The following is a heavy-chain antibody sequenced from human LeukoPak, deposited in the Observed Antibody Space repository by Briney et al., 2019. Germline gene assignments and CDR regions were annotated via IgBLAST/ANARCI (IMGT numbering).Heavy chain of an antibody. V-gene: IGHV1-2*04. J-gene: IGHJ4*02. CDR3: ARDAAVSATAVYFDY. Sequence: ASVKVSCKASGYTFTGYYMHRVRQAPGQGLEWMGWINPNSGGTNYAQKFQGWVTMTRDTSISTAYMELSRLRSDDTAVYYCARDAAVSATAVYFDYWGQGTLVTVSS. CDR2: INPNSGGT. D-gene: IGHD6-13*01. CDR1: GYTFTGYY.